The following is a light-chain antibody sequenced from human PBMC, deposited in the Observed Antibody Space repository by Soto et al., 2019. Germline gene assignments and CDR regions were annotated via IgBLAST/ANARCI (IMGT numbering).Light chain of an antibody. J-gene: IGLJ3*02. CDR2: EVR. CDR3: SSYTSDNTLV. V-gene: IGLV2-14*01. Sequence: QSVLTQPASVSESPGQSITISCTGTSSDVGGYNSVAWYQQHPGKVPKLMVYEVRIRPSGVSNRFSGSKSGNTASLTISGLQADDEADYYCSSYTSDNTLVFGGGTQLTVL. CDR1: SSDVGGYNS.